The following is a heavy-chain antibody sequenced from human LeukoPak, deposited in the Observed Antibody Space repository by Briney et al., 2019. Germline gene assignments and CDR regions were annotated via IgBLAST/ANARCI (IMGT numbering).Heavy chain of an antibody. J-gene: IGHJ3*02. D-gene: IGHD3-3*01. V-gene: IGHV1-18*01. CDR3: ARVFYDFWSGYEYDAFDI. CDR1: GYTFTSYG. CDR2: ISAYNGNT. Sequence: GASVKVSCKASGYTFTSYGISWVRQAPGQGLEWMGWISAYNGNTNYTQKLLGRVTMTTDTSTSTAYMELRSLRSDDTAVYYCARVFYDFWSGYEYDAFDIWGQGTMVTVSS.